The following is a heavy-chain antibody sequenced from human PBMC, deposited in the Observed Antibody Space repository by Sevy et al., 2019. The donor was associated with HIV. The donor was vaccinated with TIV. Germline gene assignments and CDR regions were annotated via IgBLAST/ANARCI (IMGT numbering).Heavy chain of an antibody. CDR1: GGSISSGDYY. V-gene: IGHV4-30-4*01. Sequence: SETLSLTCTVSGGSISSGDYYWSWIHQPPGKGLEWIGYIYYSGSTYYNPSLKSRVTISVDTSKNQFSLKLSSVTAADTAVYYCARDGDYYDSSGYTPFDYWGQGTLVTVSS. D-gene: IGHD3-22*01. CDR2: IYYSGST. J-gene: IGHJ4*02. CDR3: ARDGDYYDSSGYTPFDY.